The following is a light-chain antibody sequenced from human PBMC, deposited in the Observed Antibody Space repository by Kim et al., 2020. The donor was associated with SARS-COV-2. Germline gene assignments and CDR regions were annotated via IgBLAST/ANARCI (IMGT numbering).Light chain of an antibody. Sequence: SYELTQPPSVSVSPRQTASITCSGDKLGDKYACCYQQKPGQSPVLVIYQDTKRPSGIPERFSGSNSGNTATLTISGTQAMDEADYYCQAWDSSTGVFGGGTQLTVL. CDR2: QDT. CDR3: QAWDSSTGV. J-gene: IGLJ3*02. CDR1: KLGDKY. V-gene: IGLV3-1*01.